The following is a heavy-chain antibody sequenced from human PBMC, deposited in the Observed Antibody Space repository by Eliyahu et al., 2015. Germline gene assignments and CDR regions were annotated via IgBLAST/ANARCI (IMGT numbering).Heavy chain of an antibody. CDR3: ARMKNPWGGYDY. CDR1: GFTFSSYD. J-gene: IGHJ4*02. V-gene: IGHV3-13*01. D-gene: IGHD3-16*01. CDR2: IGTAGDT. Sequence: EVQLVESGGGLVQPGGSLXLSCXASGFTFSSYDMHWVRQATGKGLEWVSAIGTAGDTYYPGSVKGRFTISRENAKNSLYLQMNSLRAGDTAVYYCARMKNPWGGYDYWGQGTLVTVSS.